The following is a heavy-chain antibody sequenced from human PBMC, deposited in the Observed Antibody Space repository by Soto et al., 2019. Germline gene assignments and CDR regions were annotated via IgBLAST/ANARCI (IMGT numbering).Heavy chain of an antibody. CDR1: GFTFSIFA. CDR3: AKDIEQWLVSGFDP. Sequence: VQLLESGGGLVQPGGSLRLSCAASGFTFSIFAMSWIRQAPGKGLEWVSAISGSGRSTYYSDSVKGRFTISRDNSKNTLYLQMNSLRAEDTAVYYCAKDIEQWLVSGFDPWGQGTLVTVSS. J-gene: IGHJ5*02. CDR2: ISGSGRST. D-gene: IGHD6-19*01. V-gene: IGHV3-23*01.